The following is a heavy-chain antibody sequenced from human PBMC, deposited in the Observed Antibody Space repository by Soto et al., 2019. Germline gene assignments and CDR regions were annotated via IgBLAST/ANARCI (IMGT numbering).Heavy chain of an antibody. CDR3: ARDSRYVGDNYGLDH. J-gene: IGHJ4*02. Sequence: WGSLRLSCAASGFTVSRTYMTFFRHSPGKGLEWVSVIYSAGNTYYADSVKGRFTISRDNSRNTVYLQMNSLRAEDTAIYYCARDSRYVGDNYGLDHWGQGSLVTVSS. V-gene: IGHV3-53*01. CDR2: IYSAGNT. D-gene: IGHD3-16*01. CDR1: GFTVSRTY.